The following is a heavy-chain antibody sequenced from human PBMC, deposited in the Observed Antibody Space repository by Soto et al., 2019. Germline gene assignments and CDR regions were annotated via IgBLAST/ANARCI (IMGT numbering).Heavy chain of an antibody. CDR3: ASTIYCTNGVCYKSPYYFDF. V-gene: IGHV4-39*01. Sequence: SETLSLTCTVSGGSISSSSYYWGWIRQPPGKGLEWIGSIYYSGSTYYNPSLKSRVTISVDTSKNQFSLKLSSVTATDTAVYYCASTIYCTNGVCYKSPYYFDFWGQGTLVTVSS. D-gene: IGHD2-8*01. CDR2: IYYSGST. CDR1: GGSISSSSYY. J-gene: IGHJ4*02.